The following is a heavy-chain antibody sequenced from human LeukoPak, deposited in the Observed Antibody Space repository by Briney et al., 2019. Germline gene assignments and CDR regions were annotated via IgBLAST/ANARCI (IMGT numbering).Heavy chain of an antibody. V-gene: IGHV1-46*01. CDR1: GYTFSTYP. CDR2: INPSGGST. J-gene: IGHJ4*02. Sequence: ASVKVSCKASGYTFSTYPMNWVRQAPGQGLEWMGIINPSGGSTSYAQKFQGRVTMTRDTSTSTVYMELSSLRSEDTAVYYCARGSSGYYHFDYWGQGTLVTVSS. CDR3: ARGSSGYYHFDY. D-gene: IGHD3-22*01.